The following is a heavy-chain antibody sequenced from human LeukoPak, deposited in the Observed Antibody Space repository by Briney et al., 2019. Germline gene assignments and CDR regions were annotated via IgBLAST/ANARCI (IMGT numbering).Heavy chain of an antibody. V-gene: IGHV3-30-3*01. CDR3: ARVRSVGGNPHAFNI. D-gene: IGHD4-23*01. CDR2: ISYDGSNK. CDR1: GCTLSSYA. J-gene: IGHJ3*02. Sequence: GGSLRLSCAASGCTLSSYAMHWVRQAPGKGLEWVAVISYDGSNKYYADSVKGRFTISSDNSKNTLYLQMNSLRVEDTALYYCARVRSVGGNPHAFNIWGQGTMVTVSS.